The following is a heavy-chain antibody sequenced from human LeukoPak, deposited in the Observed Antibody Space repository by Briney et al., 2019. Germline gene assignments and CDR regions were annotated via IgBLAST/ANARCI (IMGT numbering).Heavy chain of an antibody. J-gene: IGHJ4*02. Sequence: TGGSLRLSCAVSGFRFGSNGMHWVRQAPGKGLEWVAVIWYDGSNKYYADSAKGRFTISRDNSKNTLYLQMNSLRAEDTAVYYCATDGSAYFDYWGQGTLVTVSS. V-gene: IGHV3-33*01. CDR3: ATDGSAYFDY. CDR2: IWYDGSNK. D-gene: IGHD2-21*01. CDR1: GFRFGSNG.